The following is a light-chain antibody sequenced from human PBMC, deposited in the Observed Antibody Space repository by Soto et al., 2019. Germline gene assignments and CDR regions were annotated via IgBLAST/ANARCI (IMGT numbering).Light chain of an antibody. CDR1: QSVSSN. CDR2: DTS. V-gene: IGKV3-15*01. J-gene: IGKJ1*01. CDR3: QQYNNWPRT. Sequence: EIVMTQSPATLSVSPGERATLSCRASQSVSSNLAWYQQKPGQAPNLLIYDTSTRASGIPARFSGSGSGTVFTLAISSLQSEDFAVYYCQQYNNWPRTFGQGTKVEIK.